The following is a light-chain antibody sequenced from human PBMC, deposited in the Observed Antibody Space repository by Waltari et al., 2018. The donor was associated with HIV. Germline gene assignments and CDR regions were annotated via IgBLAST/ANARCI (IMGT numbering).Light chain of an antibody. J-gene: IGLJ3*02. CDR3: SSYAGSNNWV. CDR1: RSDVAGYKY. V-gene: IGLV2-8*01. Sequence: QSALTHPPSASGAPGPSVPISSPGTRSDVAGYKYVSCYQQYPGKAPKVMIFEVSNRPSGVPDRFSGSRSGNTASLTVSGLQAEDEADYYCSSYAGSNNWVFGGGTKLTVL. CDR2: EVS.